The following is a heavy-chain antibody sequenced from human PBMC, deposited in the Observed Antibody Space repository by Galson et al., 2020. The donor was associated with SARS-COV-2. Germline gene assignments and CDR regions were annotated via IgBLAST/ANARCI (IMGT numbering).Heavy chain of an antibody. CDR1: GYNFANYW. CDR2: VYGGDSDV. D-gene: IGHD1-1*01. J-gene: IGHJ6*02. Sequence: KIGESLKISCQGSGYNFANYWIAWVRQMPGKGLEWMGIVYGGDSDVIYSPAFQGQVTISAAKSITTAYLQWTSLKASDTATYFCARLIEATNWQKHMYVWGQGTAVTVS. CDR3: ARLIEATNWQKHMYV. V-gene: IGHV5-51*01.